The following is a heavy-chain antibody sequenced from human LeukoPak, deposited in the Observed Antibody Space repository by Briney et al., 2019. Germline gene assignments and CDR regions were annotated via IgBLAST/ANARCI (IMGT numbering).Heavy chain of an antibody. J-gene: IGHJ4*02. CDR1: GGSISSYY. D-gene: IGHD5-24*01. CDR2: IYYSGST. CDR3: ARGRDGYLDDY. V-gene: IGHV4-59*01. Sequence: SETLSLTCTVSGGSISSYYWSWIRQPPGNGLEWIGYIYYSGSTNYNPSLKSRVTISVDTSKNQFSLKLSSVTAADTAVYYCARGRDGYLDDYWGQGTLVTVSS.